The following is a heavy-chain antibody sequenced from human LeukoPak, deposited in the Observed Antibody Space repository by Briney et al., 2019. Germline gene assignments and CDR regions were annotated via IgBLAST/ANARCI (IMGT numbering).Heavy chain of an antibody. CDR2: MNPNSGNT. D-gene: IGHD6-19*01. CDR1: GYTFTSYD. CDR3: ARAVAGRLNYYNWFDP. V-gene: IGHV1-8*03. Sequence: ASVKVSCKASGYTFTSYDINWVRQATGQGLEWMGWMNPNSGNTGYAQKFQGRVTITRNTSISTAYMELSSLRSEDTAVYYCARAVAGRLNYYNWFDPWGQGTLVTVSS. J-gene: IGHJ5*02.